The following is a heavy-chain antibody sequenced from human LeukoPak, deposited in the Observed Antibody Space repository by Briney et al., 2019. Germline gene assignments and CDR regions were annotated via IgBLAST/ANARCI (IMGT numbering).Heavy chain of an antibody. CDR1: GFTFSSYA. V-gene: IGHV3-23*01. CDR3: AKDPELQLWIAAFFDY. Sequence: SGGSLRLSCAASGFTFSSYAMSWVRQAPGKGLEWVSAISGSGGSTYYADSVKGRFTISRDNSKNTLYLQMNSLRAEDTAVYYCAKDPELQLWIAAFFDYWGPGTLVTVSS. J-gene: IGHJ4*02. D-gene: IGHD5-18*01. CDR2: ISGSGGST.